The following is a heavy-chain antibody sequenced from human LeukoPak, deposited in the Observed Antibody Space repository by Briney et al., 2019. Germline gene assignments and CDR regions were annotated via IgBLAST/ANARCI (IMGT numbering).Heavy chain of an antibody. D-gene: IGHD3-10*01. Sequence: AGTLRLSCAAYGFTFSSYWMHWVRQAPGKGLVWVSRIKSDGSSTTYADSVKGRFTISRDNAKNTLYLQMNSLRAEDTAVYYCASNYYGSGPDHWGQGTLVTVSS. CDR1: GFTFSSYW. CDR2: IKSDGSST. V-gene: IGHV3-74*01. CDR3: ASNYYGSGPDH. J-gene: IGHJ4*02.